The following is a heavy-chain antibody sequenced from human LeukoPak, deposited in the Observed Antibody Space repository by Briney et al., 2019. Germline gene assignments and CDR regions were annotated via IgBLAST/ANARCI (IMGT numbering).Heavy chain of an antibody. J-gene: IGHJ5*02. V-gene: IGHV4-30-4*01. Sequence: PSETLSLTCTVSGGSISSGDYYWSWIRQPPGKGLEWIGYIYYSGSTDYNPSLKSRVTISVDTSKNQFSLKLSSVTAADTAVYYCARGEGFPNWFDPWGRGTLVTVSS. CDR3: ARGEGFPNWFDP. CDR1: GGSISSGDYY. CDR2: IYYSGST.